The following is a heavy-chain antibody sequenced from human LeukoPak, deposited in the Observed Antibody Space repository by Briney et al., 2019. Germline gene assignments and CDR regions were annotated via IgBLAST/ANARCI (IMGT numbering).Heavy chain of an antibody. D-gene: IGHD6-13*01. V-gene: IGHV3-7*01. CDR2: IDRDGSVK. J-gene: IGHJ4*02. Sequence: AGSLRLSCAASGFTFSNYWMTWVRQTPGKGLEFVANIDRDGSVKSYVGSVKGRFTISRDNAKNSLYLQMNSLRADDTAIYYCARDPGSSSFDYWGQGSLVTVSS. CDR3: ARDPGSSSFDY. CDR1: GFTFSNYW.